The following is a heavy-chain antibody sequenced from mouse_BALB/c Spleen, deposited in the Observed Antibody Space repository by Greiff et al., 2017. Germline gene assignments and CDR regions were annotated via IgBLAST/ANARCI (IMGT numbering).Heavy chain of an antibody. CDR3: ARHYGLDY. CDR1: GFTFSSFG. Sequence: DVLLVESGGGLVQPGGSRKLSCAASGFTFSSFGMHWVRQAPEKGLEWVAYISSGSSTIYYADTVKGRFTISRDNPKNTLFLQMTSLRSEDTAMYYCARHYGLDYWGQGTTLTVSS. CDR2: ISSGSSTI. V-gene: IGHV5-17*02. J-gene: IGHJ2*01. D-gene: IGHD1-2*01.